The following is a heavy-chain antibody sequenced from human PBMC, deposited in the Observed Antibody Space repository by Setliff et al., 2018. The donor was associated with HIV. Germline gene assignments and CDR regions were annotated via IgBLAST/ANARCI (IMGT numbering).Heavy chain of an antibody. V-gene: IGHV3-66*01. CDR2: IYSGGST. Sequence: GGSLRLSCAASGFIVSSSYMTWVRQSPGKGLEWVFVIYSGGSTYYADFVEGRFTISRDNGKNSLYLQMNSLRAEDTAVYYCAVTSMASSFDYWGQGALVTVSS. CDR3: AVTSMASSFDY. CDR1: GFIVSSSY. J-gene: IGHJ4*02. D-gene: IGHD5-18*01.